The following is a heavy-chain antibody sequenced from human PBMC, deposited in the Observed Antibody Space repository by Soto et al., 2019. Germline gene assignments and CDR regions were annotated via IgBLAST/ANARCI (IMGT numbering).Heavy chain of an antibody. D-gene: IGHD5-12*01. V-gene: IGHV2-5*02. J-gene: IGHJ4*02. CDR3: ANRLRGYAYYCDY. Sequence: QITLKESGPTLVKPTQTLTLTCTFSGFSLSTRGVAVGWIRQPPGKALEWLALIYWDEDKWYSPSLKSRLTITEDSSKNQVVLTMNNMYPVDTATYYCANRLRGYAYYCDYWGQGTLVTVSS. CDR2: IYWDEDK. CDR1: GFSLSTRGVA.